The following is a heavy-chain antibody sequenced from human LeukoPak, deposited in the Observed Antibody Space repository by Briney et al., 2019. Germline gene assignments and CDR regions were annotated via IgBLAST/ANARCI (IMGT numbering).Heavy chain of an antibody. D-gene: IGHD3-22*01. CDR3: AKDVYNYYDSSGYLNAFDI. CDR2: ISGSGGST. J-gene: IGHJ3*02. Sequence: GGSLRLSCAASGFTFSSYAMSLVRQAPGKGLEWVSAISGSGGSTYYADSVKGRFTISRDNSKNTLYLQMNSLRAEDTAVYYCAKDVYNYYDSSGYLNAFDIWGQGTMVTVSS. V-gene: IGHV3-23*01. CDR1: GFTFSSYA.